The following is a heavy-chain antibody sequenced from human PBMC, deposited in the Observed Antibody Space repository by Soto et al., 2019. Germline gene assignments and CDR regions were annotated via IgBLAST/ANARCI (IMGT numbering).Heavy chain of an antibody. CDR2: IYHSGST. CDR3: ARGVIARAFDI. V-gene: IGHV4-4*02. J-gene: IGHJ3*02. D-gene: IGHD3-22*01. CDR1: GGSISSSNW. Sequence: QVQLQESGPGLVKPSGTLSLTCAVSGGSISSSNWWSWVRQPPGKGLEWIGEIYHSGSTNYNPSPKGXXTXSXXKSKNQFSLKLSSVTAADTAVYYCARGVIARAFDIWGQGTMVTVSS.